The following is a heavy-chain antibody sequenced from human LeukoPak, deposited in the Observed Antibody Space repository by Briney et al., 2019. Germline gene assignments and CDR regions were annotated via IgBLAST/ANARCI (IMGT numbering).Heavy chain of an antibody. CDR2: IYPGDSDT. CDR1: GYSFTSYW. CDR3: ATPYPREYCSSTTCYFNY. V-gene: IGHV5-51*01. Sequence: GESLKISCKGSGYSFTSYWIGWVCQMPGKGLEWMGIIYPGDSDTRYSPSFQGQVTISADKSISTAYLQWSSLKASDTAMYYCATPYPREYCSSTTCYFNYWGQGTLVTVSS. J-gene: IGHJ4*02. D-gene: IGHD2-2*01.